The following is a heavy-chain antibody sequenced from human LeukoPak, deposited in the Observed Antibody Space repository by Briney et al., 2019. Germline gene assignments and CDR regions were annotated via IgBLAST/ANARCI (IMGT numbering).Heavy chain of an antibody. J-gene: IGHJ4*02. V-gene: IGHV1-69*13. CDR3: ARGRSGSYYGNY. CDR2: IIPTFGTA. Sequence: ASVKVSCTASGGTFSSYAISWVRQAPGPGLEWMGGIIPTFGTANYARKFQGRVTITADESTSTAYMELSSLRSEDTAVYYCARGRSGSYYGNYWGQGTLVTVSS. D-gene: IGHD1-26*01. CDR1: GGTFSSYA.